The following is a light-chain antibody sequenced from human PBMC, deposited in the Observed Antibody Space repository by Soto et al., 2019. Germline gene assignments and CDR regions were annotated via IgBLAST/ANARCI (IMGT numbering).Light chain of an antibody. V-gene: IGKV3-20*01. CDR3: QQYGSSPVT. J-gene: IGKJ3*01. CDR2: GAS. Sequence: EIVLTQSPGTLSLSPGERATLSCRASKSVSSSYLAWYQQKPGQAPRLLIYGASSRATGIPDRFSGSGSGTDFTLTISSLEPEDVAVYYCQQYGSSPVTFGPGTKVDIK. CDR1: KSVSSSY.